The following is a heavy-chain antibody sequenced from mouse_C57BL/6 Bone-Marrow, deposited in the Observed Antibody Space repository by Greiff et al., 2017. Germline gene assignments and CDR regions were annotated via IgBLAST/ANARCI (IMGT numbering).Heavy chain of an antibody. Sequence: VQLQQSGPELVKPGASVKISCKASGYSFTGYYMHWVKQSSEKSLEWIGEINPSTGGTSYNQKFKGKATLTVDKSSSTAYMQLKSLTSEDSAVYYCASKLGRAMDYWGQGTSVTVSS. CDR1: GYSFTGYY. V-gene: IGHV1-43*01. D-gene: IGHD4-1*01. CDR3: ASKLGRAMDY. J-gene: IGHJ4*01. CDR2: INPSTGGT.